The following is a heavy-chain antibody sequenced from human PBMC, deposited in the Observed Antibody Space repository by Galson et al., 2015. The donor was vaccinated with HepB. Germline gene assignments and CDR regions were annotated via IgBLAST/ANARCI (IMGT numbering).Heavy chain of an antibody. CDR2: IRSKAYGGTT. CDR3: TRGDSSGYYRHYFDY. Sequence: SLRLSCAASGFTFGDYAMSWVRQVPGKGLEWVGFIRSKAYGGTTEYAASVKGRFTISRDDSKSIAYLQMNSLKTKDTAVYYCTRGDSSGYYRHYFDYWGQGTLVTVSS. V-gene: IGHV3-49*04. D-gene: IGHD3-22*01. J-gene: IGHJ4*02. CDR1: GFTFGDYA.